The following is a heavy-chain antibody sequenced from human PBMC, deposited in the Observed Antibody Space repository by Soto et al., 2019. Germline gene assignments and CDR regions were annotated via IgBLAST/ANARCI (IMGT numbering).Heavy chain of an antibody. V-gene: IGHV4-59*01. J-gene: IGHJ4*02. Sequence: QVQLQESGPGLVKPSETLSLTCTVSGGSISSYYWSWIRQPPGKGLEWIGYIYYSGSTNYNPSLKSRVTIAVDTSKNQFSLKLSSVTAADTAVYYGAWLGIAAGDSDYWGQGTLVGVSS. CDR3: AWLGIAAGDSDY. D-gene: IGHD6-13*01. CDR2: IYYSGST. CDR1: GGSISSYY.